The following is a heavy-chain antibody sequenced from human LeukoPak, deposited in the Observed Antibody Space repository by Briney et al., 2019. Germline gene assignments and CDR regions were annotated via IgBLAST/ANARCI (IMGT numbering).Heavy chain of an antibody. CDR2: VYYTGTS. J-gene: IGHJ4*02. V-gene: IGHV4-59*02. D-gene: IGHD2-15*01. CDR3: AKTTVGYSSGRFPGWPADY. CDR1: GDSVSSHY. Sequence: PSETLSLTCTVSGDSVSSHYWSWIRQPPGKGLEWIAYVYYTGTSNYNPSLKSRVTISIDTSKNQFSLKLISVTAADTAVYYCAKTTVGYSSGRFPGWPADYWGQGTLVTVSS.